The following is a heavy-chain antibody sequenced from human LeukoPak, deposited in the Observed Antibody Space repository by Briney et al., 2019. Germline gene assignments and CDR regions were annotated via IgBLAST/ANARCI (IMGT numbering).Heavy chain of an antibody. CDR1: GGSISSYY. CDR3: ARASAAARLGWFDP. V-gene: IGHV4-59*12. Sequence: SETLSLTCTVSGGSISSYYWSWIRQPPGKGLEWIGYIYHSGSTYYNPSLKSRVTISVDRSKNQFSLKLSSVTAADTAVYYCARASAAARLGWFDPWGQGTLVTVSS. J-gene: IGHJ5*02. D-gene: IGHD6-13*01. CDR2: IYHSGST.